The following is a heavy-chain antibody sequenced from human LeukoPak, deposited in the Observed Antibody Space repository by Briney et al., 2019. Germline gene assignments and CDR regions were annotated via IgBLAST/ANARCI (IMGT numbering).Heavy chain of an antibody. V-gene: IGHV3-21*01. D-gene: IGHD1-26*01. CDR3: ATWRSGSSYFLDS. CDR1: GFTFSSYS. J-gene: IGHJ4*02. CDR2: ISSTSAFI. Sequence: RGSLRLSCAASGFTFSSYSMNWVRQAPGKGLEWVSSISSTSAFIYYADSVKGRFTISRDNAKNSLYLQMNNLRAEDTAVYYCATWRSGSSYFLDSWGQGTLVTV.